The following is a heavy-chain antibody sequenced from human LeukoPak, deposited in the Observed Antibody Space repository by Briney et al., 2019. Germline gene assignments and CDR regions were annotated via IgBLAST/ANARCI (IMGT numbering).Heavy chain of an antibody. CDR3: ARDDSGSYYGFDY. J-gene: IGHJ4*02. Sequence: ASVKVSCKASGGTYSSYAISWVRQAPGQGLEWLGRIIPILGIANYAQKFQGRVTITADKSTSTAYMELSSLRSGDTAVYYCARDDSGSYYGFDYWGQGTLVTVSS. CDR1: GGTYSSYA. V-gene: IGHV1-69*04. D-gene: IGHD1-26*01. CDR2: IIPILGIA.